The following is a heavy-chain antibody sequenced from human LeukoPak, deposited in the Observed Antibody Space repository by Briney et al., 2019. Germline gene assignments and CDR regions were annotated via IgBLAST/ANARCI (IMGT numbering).Heavy chain of an antibody. J-gene: IGHJ4*02. CDR2: ISGYNGNT. Sequence: ASVKVSCKASGYIFINYGISWVRQAPGQGLGWMGWISGYNGNTKYAQKLQGRVTMTTDTPTSTAYMELRSLRSDDTAIYYCARVGITAAFFDYWGQGTLVTVSS. V-gene: IGHV1-18*04. CDR3: ARVGITAAFFDY. D-gene: IGHD6-13*01. CDR1: GYIFINYG.